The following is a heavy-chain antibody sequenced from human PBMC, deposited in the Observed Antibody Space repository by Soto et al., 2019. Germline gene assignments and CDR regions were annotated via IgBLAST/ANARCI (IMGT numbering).Heavy chain of an antibody. CDR1: GYTFTSYY. V-gene: IGHV1-46*01. CDR3: AGVEIAVAGPRAFDI. J-gene: IGHJ3*02. CDR2: INPSGGST. D-gene: IGHD6-19*01. Sequence: GASVKVSCKASGYTFTSYYMHWVLQAPGQGLEWMGIINPSGGSTSYAQKFQGRVTMTRDTSTSTVYMELSSLRSEDTAVYYCAGVEIAVAGPRAFDIWGQGTMVT.